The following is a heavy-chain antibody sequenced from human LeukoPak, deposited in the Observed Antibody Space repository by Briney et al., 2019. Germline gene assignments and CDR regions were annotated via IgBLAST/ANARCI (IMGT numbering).Heavy chain of an antibody. CDR3: ASGYGYLDY. CDR1: GFTFSSYA. Sequence: LPGRSLRLSCAASGFTFSSYAMHWVRQAPGKGLEWVAVISYDGSNKYYADSVKGRFTISRDNSKNTLYLQMNSLRAEDTAVYYCASGYGYLDYWGQGTLVTVSS. V-gene: IGHV3-30-3*01. J-gene: IGHJ4*02. CDR2: ISYDGSNK. D-gene: IGHD6-13*01.